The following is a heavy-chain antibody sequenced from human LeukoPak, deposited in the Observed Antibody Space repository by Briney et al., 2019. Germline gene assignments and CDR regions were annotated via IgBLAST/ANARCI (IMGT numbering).Heavy chain of an antibody. Sequence: ASVKVSCKASGYTFTSYGISWVRQAPGQGLEWMGRISAYNGNTNYAQKLQGRVTMTTDTSTSTAYMELRSLRSDDTAVYYCARTKTYYYDSSGYYEEYYFDYWGQGTLVTVSS. CDR3: ARTKTYYYDSSGYYEEYYFDY. V-gene: IGHV1-18*01. CDR2: ISAYNGNT. J-gene: IGHJ4*02. D-gene: IGHD3-22*01. CDR1: GYTFTSYG.